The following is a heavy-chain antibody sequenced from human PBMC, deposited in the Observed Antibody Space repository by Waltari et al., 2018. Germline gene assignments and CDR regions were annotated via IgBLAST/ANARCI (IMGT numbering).Heavy chain of an antibody. CDR3: AGGHGSGGAFDI. Sequence: ASGFTFDDYAMHWVRQAPGKGLEWVSLISWDGGSTYYADSVKGRFTISRDNSKNSLYLQMNSLRAEDTALYYCAGGHGSGGAFDIWGQGTMVTVSS. D-gene: IGHD3-10*01. J-gene: IGHJ3*02. CDR2: ISWDGGST. V-gene: IGHV3-43D*03. CDR1: GFTFDDYA.